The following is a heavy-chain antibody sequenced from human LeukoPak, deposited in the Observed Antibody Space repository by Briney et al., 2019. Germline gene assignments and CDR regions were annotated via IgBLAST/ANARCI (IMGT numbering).Heavy chain of an antibody. CDR3: ASLRGDPYSNYGDV. CDR2: IIPIFGTA. D-gene: IGHD4-11*01. J-gene: IGHJ6*03. CDR1: GGTFSSYA. V-gene: IGHV1-69*06. Sequence: VASVKVSCKASGGTFSSYAISWVRQAPGQGLEWMGRIIPIFGTANYAQKFQGRVTITADKSTSTAYMELSSLRSEDTAVYYCASLRGDPYSNYGDVWGKGTTVTVSS.